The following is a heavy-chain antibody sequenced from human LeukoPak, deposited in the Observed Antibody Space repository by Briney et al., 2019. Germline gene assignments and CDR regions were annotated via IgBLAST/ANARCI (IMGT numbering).Heavy chain of an antibody. CDR2: IKQDGSEK. Sequence: PGGSLRLSCAASGFTFSSYAMHWVRQAPGKGLEWVANIKQDGSEKYYVDSVKGRFTISRDNAKNSLYLQMNSLRAEDTAVYYCAREAESPLTAANYYYYYMDVWGKGTTVTVSS. CDR3: AREAESPLTAANYYYYYMDV. J-gene: IGHJ6*03. V-gene: IGHV3-7*01. D-gene: IGHD2-2*01. CDR1: GFTFSSYA.